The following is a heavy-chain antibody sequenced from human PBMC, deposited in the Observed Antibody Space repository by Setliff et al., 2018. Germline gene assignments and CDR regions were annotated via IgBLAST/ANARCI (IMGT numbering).Heavy chain of an antibody. CDR2: INPKSGGA. CDR1: GYTFSDYY. V-gene: IGHV1-2*02. J-gene: IGHJ3*01. CDR3: ARGGIYNYVSSAYFDL. Sequence: RASVKVSCKASGYTFSDYYMYWVRQAPGQGLEWMGWINPKSGGAHYAQKFRGRVIMSRETSISTDYMELSRLTSDDTAVYYCARGGIYNYVSSAYFDLWGQGSMVTVSS. D-gene: IGHD3-22*01.